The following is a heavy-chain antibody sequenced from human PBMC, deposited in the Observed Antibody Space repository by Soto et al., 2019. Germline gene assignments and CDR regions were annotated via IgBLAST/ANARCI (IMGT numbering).Heavy chain of an antibody. CDR3: ARGRITIFGVVDRYFDY. J-gene: IGHJ4*02. V-gene: IGHV4-34*01. CDR2: INHSGST. CDR1: GGSFSGYY. Sequence: NPSETLSLTCAVYGGSFSGYYWSWIRQPPGKGLEWIGEINHSGSTNYNPSLKSRVTISVDTSKNQFSLKLSSVTAADTAVYYCARGRITIFGVVDRYFDYWGQGTPVTVSS. D-gene: IGHD3-3*01.